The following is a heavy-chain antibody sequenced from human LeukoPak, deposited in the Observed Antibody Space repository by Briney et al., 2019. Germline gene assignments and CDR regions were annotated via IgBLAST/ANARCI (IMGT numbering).Heavy chain of an antibody. Sequence: GGSLRLSCSASGFNFGDSVMSWVRQAPEKGLEWVSVIYSGGSTYYADSVKGRFTISRDNSKNTLYLQMNSLRAEDTAVYYCATPRSDYWGQGTLVTVSS. CDR1: GFNFGDSV. CDR3: ATPRSDY. J-gene: IGHJ4*02. V-gene: IGHV3-66*02. CDR2: IYSGGST.